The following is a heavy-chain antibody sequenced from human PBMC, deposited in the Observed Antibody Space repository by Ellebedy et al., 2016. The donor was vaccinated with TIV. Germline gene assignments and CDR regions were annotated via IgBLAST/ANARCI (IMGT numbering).Heavy chain of an antibody. D-gene: IGHD2-21*02. CDR2: ISYDGRNE. V-gene: IGHV3-30*03. J-gene: IGHJ1*01. CDR3: TRGVVVTTSYSQY. CDR1: GFTPSNYG. Sequence: GESLKISCEASGFTPSNYGIHWVRQAPSKGLEWVAVISYDGRNEYYADSVRGRFTISRDNSNNTLYLHMNSLRAEDTALYYCTRGVVVTTSYSQYWGQGTLVTVSS.